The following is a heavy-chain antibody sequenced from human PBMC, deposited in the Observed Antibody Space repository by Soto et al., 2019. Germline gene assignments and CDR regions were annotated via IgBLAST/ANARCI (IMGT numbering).Heavy chain of an antibody. J-gene: IGHJ4*02. V-gene: IGHV1-69*01. D-gene: IGHD2-21*02. Sequence: QVQLVQSGAEVKKPGSSVKVSCEASGGTFSSYAISWVRQAPGQGLEWMGGIIPIFGTANYAQKFQGRVTITADESTSTAYMELSSLRSEDTAVYYCARDPHEYCAGDCSRLGDYFDYWGQGTLVTVSS. CDR2: IIPIFGTA. CDR1: GGTFSSYA. CDR3: ARDPHEYCAGDCSRLGDYFDY.